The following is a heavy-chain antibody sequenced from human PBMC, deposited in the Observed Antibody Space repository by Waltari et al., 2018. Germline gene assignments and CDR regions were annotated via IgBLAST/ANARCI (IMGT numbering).Heavy chain of an antibody. J-gene: IGHJ6*03. D-gene: IGHD2-2*01. CDR3: AREWGDIVVVPAASGLGYYMDV. V-gene: IGHV3-30-3*01. Sequence: QVQLVESGGGVVQPGRSLRLSCAASGFTFSSYAMHWVRQAPGKGLEWVAVISYDVSNKYYADSVKGRFTISRDNSKNTRYLQMNSLRAEDTAVYYCAREWGDIVVVPAASGLGYYMDVWGKGTTVTVSS. CDR1: GFTFSSYA. CDR2: ISYDVSNK.